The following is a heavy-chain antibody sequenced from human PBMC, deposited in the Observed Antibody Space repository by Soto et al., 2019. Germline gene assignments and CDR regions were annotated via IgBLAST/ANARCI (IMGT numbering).Heavy chain of an antibody. CDR2: IYYSGST. CDR3: AREEFSSSWYGNNWFDP. Sequence: SETLSLTCTVSGGSISSYYWSWIRQPPGKGLEWIGYIYYSGSTNYNPSLKSRVTISVDTSKNQFSLKLSSVTAADTAVYYCAREEFSSSWYGNNWFDPWGQGTLVTVSS. V-gene: IGHV4-59*01. J-gene: IGHJ5*02. D-gene: IGHD6-13*01. CDR1: GGSISSYY.